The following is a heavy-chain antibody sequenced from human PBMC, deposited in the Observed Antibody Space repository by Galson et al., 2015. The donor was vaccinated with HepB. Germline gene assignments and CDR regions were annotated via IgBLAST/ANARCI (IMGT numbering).Heavy chain of an antibody. D-gene: IGHD4-23*01. V-gene: IGHV3-53*01. CDR1: GFTVSSNY. CDR2: IYSGGST. J-gene: IGHJ6*02. CDR3: ASRWLPDYGMDV. Sequence: SLRLSCAASGFTVSSNYMSWVRQAPGKGLEWVSVIYSGGSTYYADSVKGRFTISRDNSKNTLYLQMNSLRAEDTAVYYCASRWLPDYGMDVWGQGTTVTVSS.